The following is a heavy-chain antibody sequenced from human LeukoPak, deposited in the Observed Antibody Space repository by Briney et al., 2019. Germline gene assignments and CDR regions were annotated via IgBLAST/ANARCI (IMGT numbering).Heavy chain of an antibody. CDR2: ISGSSNTI. CDR1: GFTFSSYS. J-gene: IGHJ4*02. V-gene: IGHV3-48*02. D-gene: IGHD2-15*01. Sequence: GGSLRLSCAASGFTFSSYSMDWVRQAPGKGLEWVSYISGSSNTIYCADSVKGRFTISRDNAKNSLYLQMNSLRDEDTAVYYCARDGDCSGGRCYSGWYYFDYWGQGTLVTVSS. CDR3: ARDGDCSGGRCYSGWYYFDY.